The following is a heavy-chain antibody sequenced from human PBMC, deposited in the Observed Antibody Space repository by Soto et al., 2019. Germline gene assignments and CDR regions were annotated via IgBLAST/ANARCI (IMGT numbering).Heavy chain of an antibody. D-gene: IGHD1-26*01. Sequence: GGSLRLSCAASGFTFSSYSMNWVRQAPGKGLEWVSYISSSSSTIYYADSVKGRFTISRDNAKNSLYLQMNSLRDEDTAVYYCARWAQIEPYSGSPFDYWGQGTLVTVSS. V-gene: IGHV3-48*02. CDR1: GFTFSSYS. CDR2: ISSSSSTI. J-gene: IGHJ4*02. CDR3: ARWAQIEPYSGSPFDY.